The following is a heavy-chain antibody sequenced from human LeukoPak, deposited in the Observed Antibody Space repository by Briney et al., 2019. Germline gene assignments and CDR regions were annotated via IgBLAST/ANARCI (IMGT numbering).Heavy chain of an antibody. V-gene: IGHV4-4*07. CDR1: GGSISSYY. D-gene: IGHD6-13*01. J-gene: IGHJ4*02. Sequence: PSETLSLTCTVSGGSISSYYWSWIRQPAGKGLEWIGRIYTSGSTNYNPSLKSRVTMSVDTSKNQFSLKLSSVTAADTAVYYCARGGGYSSSWYTHHFDYWGQGTLVTVSS. CDR2: IYTSGST. CDR3: ARGGGYSSSWYTHHFDY.